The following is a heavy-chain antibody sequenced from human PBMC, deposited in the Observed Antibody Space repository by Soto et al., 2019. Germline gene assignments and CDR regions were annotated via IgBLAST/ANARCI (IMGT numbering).Heavy chain of an antibody. CDR2: IYYSGST. J-gene: IGHJ5*02. D-gene: IGHD2-2*01. CDR1: GGSISSGGYC. Sequence: PSQTLPLTWTVAGGSISSGGYCWSWIRQHPGKGLEWIGYIYYSGSTYYNPSLKSRVTISVDTSKNQFSLKLSSVTAADTAVYYCARGPLALSRELYCSSTSCSKWAPEPFDPWGQGTLVTVSS. V-gene: IGHV4-31*02. CDR3: ARGPLALSRELYCSSTSCSKWAPEPFDP.